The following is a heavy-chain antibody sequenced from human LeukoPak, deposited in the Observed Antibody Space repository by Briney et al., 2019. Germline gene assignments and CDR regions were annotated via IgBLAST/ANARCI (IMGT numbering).Heavy chain of an antibody. CDR2: IYYSGST. D-gene: IGHD3-16*02. J-gene: IGHJ4*02. Sequence: SETLSLTCTVSGGSISGYYWSWIRQPPGKGLDWIGYIYYSGSTTYNPSLKSRVTISIDTSKNQFSLKLSPVTAADTAVYYCARGLGGSYRYTLGYWGRGTLVTVSS. CDR3: ARGLGGSYRYTLGY. V-gene: IGHV4-59*01. CDR1: GGSISGYY.